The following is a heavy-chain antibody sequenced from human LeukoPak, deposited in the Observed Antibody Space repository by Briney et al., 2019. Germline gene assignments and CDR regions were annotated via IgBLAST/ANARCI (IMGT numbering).Heavy chain of an antibody. CDR1: GYTFTSYG. CDR2: ISANNGNT. CDR3: AREEAVAGIGAYYYYGMDV. V-gene: IGHV1-18*01. Sequence: ASVKVSCKASGYTFTSYGISWVRQAPGQGLEWMGWISANNGNTNYAQKLQGRVTMTTDTSTSTAYMELRSLRSDDTAVYYCAREEAVAGIGAYYYYGMDVWGQGTTVTVSS. J-gene: IGHJ6*02. D-gene: IGHD6-19*01.